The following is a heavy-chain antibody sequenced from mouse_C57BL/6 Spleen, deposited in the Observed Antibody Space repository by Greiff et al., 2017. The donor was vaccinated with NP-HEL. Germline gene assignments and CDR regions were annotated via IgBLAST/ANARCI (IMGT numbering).Heavy chain of an antibody. CDR2: IYPGDGDT. D-gene: IGHD1-1*01. V-gene: IGHV1-82*01. CDR1: GYAFSRSW. CDR3: ARSGGYGSSYWYFDV. Sequence: QVQLQQSGPELVKPGASVKISCKASGYAFSRSWMNWVKQRPGKGLEWIGRIYPGDGDTNYNGKFKGKATLTADKSSSTAYMQLSSLTSEDSAVYFCARSGGYGSSYWYFDVWGTGTTVTVSS. J-gene: IGHJ1*03.